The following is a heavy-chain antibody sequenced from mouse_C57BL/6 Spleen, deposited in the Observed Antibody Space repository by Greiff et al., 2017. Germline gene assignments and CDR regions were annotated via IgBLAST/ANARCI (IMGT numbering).Heavy chain of an antibody. Sequence: EVKVEESGGGLVKPGGSLKLSCAASGFTFSSYAMSWVRQTPEKRLEWVATISDGGSYTYYPDNVKGRFTISRDNAKNNLYLQMSHLKSEDTAMYYCARGYGSSPFDYWGQGTTLTVSS. D-gene: IGHD1-1*01. V-gene: IGHV5-4*03. CDR2: ISDGGSYT. J-gene: IGHJ2*01. CDR3: ARGYGSSPFDY. CDR1: GFTFSSYA.